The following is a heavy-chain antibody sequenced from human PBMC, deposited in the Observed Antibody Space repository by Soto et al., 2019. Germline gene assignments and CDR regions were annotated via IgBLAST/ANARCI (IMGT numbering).Heavy chain of an antibody. V-gene: IGHV3-43*01. CDR1: GFSFDDYT. CDR2: VGWDGSKG. Sequence: GGSLRLSCAGSGFSFDDYTMHWVRQVPGRGLEWVSLVGWDGSKGFYADSVQGRFTISRDNRRNSLYLQMNSLRTEDTALYYCVRGLEVGMDYWGQGTLVTVSS. D-gene: IGHD1-20*01. J-gene: IGHJ4*02. CDR3: VRGLEVGMDY.